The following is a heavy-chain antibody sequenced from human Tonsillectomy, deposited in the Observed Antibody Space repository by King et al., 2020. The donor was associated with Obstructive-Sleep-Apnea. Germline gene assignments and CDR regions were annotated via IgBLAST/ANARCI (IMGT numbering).Heavy chain of an antibody. CDR2: IYYSGST. CDR3: ARDSGAQPFDY. V-gene: IGHV4-39*07. D-gene: IGHD1-14*01. CDR1: GGSISSSSYY. Sequence: QLQESGPGLVKPSETLSLTCTVSGGSISSSSYYWGWIRQPPGKGLEWIGSIYYSGSTYYNPSLKSRVTISVDTSKNQFSLKLSSLTAADTAVYYCARDSGAQPFDYWGQGTLVTVSS. J-gene: IGHJ4*02.